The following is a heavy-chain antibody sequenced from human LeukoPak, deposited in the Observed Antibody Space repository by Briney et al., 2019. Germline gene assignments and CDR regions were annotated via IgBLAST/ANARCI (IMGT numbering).Heavy chain of an antibody. V-gene: IGHV4-4*02. CDR3: ARDLNEDGSGNYYYYYYMDV. J-gene: IGHJ6*03. CDR1: GGSIRSSNW. D-gene: IGHD3-10*01. Sequence: PSGTLSLTCAVSGGSIRSSNWWSWVRQPPGKGLEWIGEIYHSGSTNYNPSLKSRVTISVDKSKNQFSLKLSSVTAADTAVYYCARDLNEDGSGNYYYYYYMDVWGKGTTVTISS. CDR2: IYHSGST.